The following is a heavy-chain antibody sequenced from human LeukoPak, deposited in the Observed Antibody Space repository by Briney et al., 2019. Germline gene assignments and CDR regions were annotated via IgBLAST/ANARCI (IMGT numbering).Heavy chain of an antibody. J-gene: IGHJ4*02. CDR2: ISSSSSYI. CDR1: GFTFSSYS. D-gene: IGHD3-9*01. Sequence: GGSLRLSCAASGFTFSSYSMNWVRQAPGKGLEWVSSISSSSSYIYYADSVKGRFTISRDNAKNSLYLQMNSLRAEDTAVYYCAGGGRYDILTGSSDYWGQGTLVTVSS. V-gene: IGHV3-21*01. CDR3: AGGGRYDILTGSSDY.